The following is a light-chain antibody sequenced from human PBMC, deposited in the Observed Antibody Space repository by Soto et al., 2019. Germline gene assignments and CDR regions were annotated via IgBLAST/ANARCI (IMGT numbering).Light chain of an antibody. V-gene: IGKV3-20*01. CDR3: QQYDSWPWT. CDR2: GVS. CDR1: QSVSYNC. Sequence: EIVLTQSPGTLSFSPGERATLTCRASQSVSYNCLAWYQQKPGQAPRLLIYGVSSRATGIPDRFSGSGSGTDFTLTISSLQSEDFALYYCQQYDSWPWTFGQGTRVEIK. J-gene: IGKJ1*01.